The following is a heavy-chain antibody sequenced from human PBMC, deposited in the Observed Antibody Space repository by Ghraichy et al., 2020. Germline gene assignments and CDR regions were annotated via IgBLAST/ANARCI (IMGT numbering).Heavy chain of an antibody. Sequence: SVKVSCKASGGTFSSYAISWVRQAPGQGLEWMGGIIPIFGTANYAQKFQGRVTITTDESTSTAYMELSSLRSEDTAVYYCASHRKAGYSNYYFDYWGQGTLVTVSS. CDR1: GGTFSSYA. CDR3: ASHRKAGYSNYYFDY. J-gene: IGHJ4*02. D-gene: IGHD4-11*01. CDR2: IIPIFGTA. V-gene: IGHV1-69*05.